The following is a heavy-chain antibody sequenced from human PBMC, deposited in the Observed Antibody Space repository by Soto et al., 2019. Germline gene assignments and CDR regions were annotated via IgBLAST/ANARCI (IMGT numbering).Heavy chain of an antibody. J-gene: IGHJ4*02. CDR2: IYYSGST. CDR3: ARSPEGYCSGGSCYYFDY. Sequence: SETLSLTCTVSGGSISSYYWSWIRQPPGKGLEWIGYIYYSGSTNYNPSLKSRVTISKDTSKNQVVLTMTNMDPVDTATYYCARSPEGYCSGGSCYYFDYWGQGTLVTVSS. CDR1: GGSISSYY. D-gene: IGHD2-15*01. V-gene: IGHV4-59*01.